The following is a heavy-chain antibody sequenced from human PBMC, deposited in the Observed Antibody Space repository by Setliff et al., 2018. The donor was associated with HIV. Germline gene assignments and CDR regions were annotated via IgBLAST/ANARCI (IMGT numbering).Heavy chain of an antibody. J-gene: IGHJ4*02. CDR3: ARPGGCYGDYGWYLRF. CDR1: GYPFSGYG. Sequence: ASVKVSCKASGYPFSGYGISWVRQAPGQGLEWMGWSSAYSGDTNYAQKFQGRLTMTTDKSTSTAYMELRSLRSDDTAMYYCARPGGCYGDYGWYLRFWGQGTLVTVSS. CDR2: SSAYSGDT. V-gene: IGHV1-18*01. D-gene: IGHD4-17*01.